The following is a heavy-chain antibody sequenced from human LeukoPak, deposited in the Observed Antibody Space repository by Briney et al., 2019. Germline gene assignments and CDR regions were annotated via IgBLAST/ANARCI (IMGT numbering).Heavy chain of an antibody. CDR1: GFTFSSYS. CDR2: ISSSSSTI. J-gene: IGHJ4*02. Sequence: GGSLRLSCAASGFTFSSYSMNWVRQAPGKGLEWVSYISSSSSTIYHADSVKGRFTISRDNAKNSLYLQMNSLRAEDTAVYYCAKVWKGNYYDYWGQGTLVTVSS. D-gene: IGHD1-1*01. V-gene: IGHV3-48*04. CDR3: AKVWKGNYYDY.